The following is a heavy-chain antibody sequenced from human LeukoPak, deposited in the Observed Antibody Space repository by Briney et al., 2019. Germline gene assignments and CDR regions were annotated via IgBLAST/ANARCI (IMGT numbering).Heavy chain of an antibody. J-gene: IGHJ4*02. Sequence: GRSLRLSCAASGFTFSTYAMHWVRQAPGKGLEWVAVISDDTSNKYYADSVKGRFTISRDNSKNTLYLQMKSLRPEDTAVYYCARGQWLGPFDYWGQGTLVTVSS. CDR2: ISDDTSNK. D-gene: IGHD6-19*01. CDR1: GFTFSTYA. V-gene: IGHV3-30-3*01. CDR3: ARGQWLGPFDY.